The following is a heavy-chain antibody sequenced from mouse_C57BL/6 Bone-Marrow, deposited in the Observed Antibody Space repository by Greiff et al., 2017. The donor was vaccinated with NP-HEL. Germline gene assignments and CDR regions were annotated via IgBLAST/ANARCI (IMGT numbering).Heavy chain of an antibody. CDR3: ARGGNYWYYFDY. V-gene: IGHV1-47*01. J-gene: IGHJ2*01. CDR2: FHPYNDDT. D-gene: IGHD2-1*01. CDR1: GYTFTGYW. Sequence: VQLQQSGAELMKPGASVKLSCKATGYTFTGYWIEWVKQRPGHGLEWIGNFHPYNDDTEYNEKFKNKATLTVEKSSSTVYLELSRLTSDDSSVYYCARGGNYWYYFDYWGQGTTLTVSS.